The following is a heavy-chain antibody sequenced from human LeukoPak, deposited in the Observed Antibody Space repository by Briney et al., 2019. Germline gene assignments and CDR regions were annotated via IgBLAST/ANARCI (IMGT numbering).Heavy chain of an antibody. J-gene: IGHJ4*02. CDR1: RFTFSSYG. Sequence: GGSLRLSCAASRFTFSSYGMSWVRQAPGKGLEWVSAISGSGGSTFYADSVKCRFTISRDNSKNTLYLQMNSLRDEDTAVYYCAKDRRQLWASFDYWGQGTLVTVSS. D-gene: IGHD5-18*01. CDR2: ISGSGGST. CDR3: AKDRRQLWASFDY. V-gene: IGHV3-23*01.